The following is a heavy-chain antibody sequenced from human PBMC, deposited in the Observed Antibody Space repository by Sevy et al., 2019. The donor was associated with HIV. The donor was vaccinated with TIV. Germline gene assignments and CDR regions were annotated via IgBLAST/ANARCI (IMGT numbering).Heavy chain of an antibody. Sequence: SETLSLTCTVSGGSISSSSYYWGWIRQPPGKGLEWIGSIYYSGSTYYNPSLKSRVTISVDTSKNQFSLKLSSVTAADTAVYYCARLGYIYGYWYFDYWGQGTLVTVSS. V-gene: IGHV4-39*01. CDR1: GGSISSSSYY. CDR3: ARLGYIYGYWYFDY. J-gene: IGHJ4*02. D-gene: IGHD5-18*01. CDR2: IYYSGST.